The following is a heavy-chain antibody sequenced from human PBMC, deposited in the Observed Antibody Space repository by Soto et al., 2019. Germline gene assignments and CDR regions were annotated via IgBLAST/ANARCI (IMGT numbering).Heavy chain of an antibody. J-gene: IGHJ6*02. CDR1: GFTFSSYV. Sequence: PGGSLRLSCAASGFTFSSYVMHWVRQAPGKGLEYVSAISSNGGSTYYANSVKGRFTISRDNSKNTLYLQMGSLRAEDMAVYYCARVAQDENDYGDYDYYYYGMDVWGQGTTVTVSS. V-gene: IGHV3-64*01. CDR3: ARVAQDENDYGDYDYYYYGMDV. CDR2: ISSNGGST. D-gene: IGHD4-17*01.